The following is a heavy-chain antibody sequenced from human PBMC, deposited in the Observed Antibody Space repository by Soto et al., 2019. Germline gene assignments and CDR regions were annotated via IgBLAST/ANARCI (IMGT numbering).Heavy chain of an antibody. CDR2: ISSSSSTI. V-gene: IGHV3-48*02. CDR1: GFTFSSYS. D-gene: IGHD4-17*01. Sequence: EVQLVESGGGLVQPGGSLRLSCAASGFTFSSYSMNWVRQAPGKGLEWVSYISSSSSTIYYADSVKGRFTISRDNAKNSLYLQMNSLRDVDTAVCYCASGRDYAEGGYWGQGTLVTVSS. J-gene: IGHJ4*02. CDR3: ASGRDYAEGGY.